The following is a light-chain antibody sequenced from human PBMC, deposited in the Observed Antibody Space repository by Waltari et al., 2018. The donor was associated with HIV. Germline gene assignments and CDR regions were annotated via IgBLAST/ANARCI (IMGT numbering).Light chain of an antibody. Sequence: EIVLTQSPGTLSLSPGERATLSCRASQSVSSSYLAWYQQKPGQAPRLLIYGVSSRATGVPDRFSGSGSGTDFTLTIIRLEPEDFAVYYCQQYVGSITFGQGTRLEIK. V-gene: IGKV3-20*01. CDR1: QSVSSSY. CDR3: QQYVGSIT. CDR2: GVS. J-gene: IGKJ5*01.